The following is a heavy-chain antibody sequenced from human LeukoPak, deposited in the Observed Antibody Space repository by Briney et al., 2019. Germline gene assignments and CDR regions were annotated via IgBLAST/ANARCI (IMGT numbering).Heavy chain of an antibody. CDR1: GFTFSSYG. D-gene: IGHD1-26*01. CDR2: ISYDGSNK. J-gene: IGHJ3*02. CDR3: AKLVWGDSGSYGEVAFDI. V-gene: IGHV3-30*18. Sequence: PGRSLRLSCAASGFTFSSYGMHWVRQAPGKGLEWVAVISYDGSNKYYADSVKGRFTISRDNSKNTLYLQMNSLRAEDTAVYYCAKLVWGDSGSYGEVAFDIWGQGTMVTVSS.